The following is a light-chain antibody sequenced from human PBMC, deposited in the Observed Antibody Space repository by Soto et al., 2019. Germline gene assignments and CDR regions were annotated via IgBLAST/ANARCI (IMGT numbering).Light chain of an antibody. Sequence: QSALTQPASVSWSPGQSITISCTVASSDVGGYNYVSWYQQHPGKAPKLMIYEVTNRPSGVSDRFSGSKSGYTASLTISGLQADDEADYYCSSYTSGSTLVFGTGTKVTVL. J-gene: IGLJ1*01. CDR1: SSDVGGYNY. CDR3: SSYTSGSTLV. V-gene: IGLV2-14*01. CDR2: EVT.